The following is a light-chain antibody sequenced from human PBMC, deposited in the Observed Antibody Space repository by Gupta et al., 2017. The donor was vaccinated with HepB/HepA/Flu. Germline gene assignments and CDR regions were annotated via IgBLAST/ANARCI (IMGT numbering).Light chain of an antibody. Sequence: QPVLTQPPSATGTPALRVTLSCSGSSSNIGNDNAYWYPQLPGSAPKLLIYNDNQRPSVVPDRFSGSKSVTTASLSISGRRSEDEADYYCVGWDDSMSGYVFGAGTKVTVL. CDR3: VGWDDSMSGYV. J-gene: IGLJ1*01. V-gene: IGLV1-47*02. CDR2: NDN. CDR1: SSNIGNDN.